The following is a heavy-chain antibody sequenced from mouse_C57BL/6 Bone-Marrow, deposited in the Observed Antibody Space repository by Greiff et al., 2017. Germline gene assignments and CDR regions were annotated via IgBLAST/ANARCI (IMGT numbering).Heavy chain of an antibody. CDR2: IYPRDGST. D-gene: IGHD1-1*01. CDR3: ARSASYGSSYDYAMDY. J-gene: IGHJ4*01. V-gene: IGHV1-78*01. CDR1: GYTFTDHT. Sequence: QVQLQQSDAELVKPGASVKISCKVSGYTFTDHTIHWMKQRPEQGLEWIGYIYPRDGSTKYNEKFKGKATMNADKSSSTAYMQLTSLTSEASAVYFCARSASYGSSYDYAMDYWGQGTSVTVSS.